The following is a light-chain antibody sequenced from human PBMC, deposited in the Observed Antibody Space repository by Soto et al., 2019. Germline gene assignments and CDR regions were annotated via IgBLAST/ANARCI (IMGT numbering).Light chain of an antibody. CDR2: ATS. CDR1: QGIAPY. Sequence: DVQMTQSPSSLSAFVGDRVTITCRASQGIAPYLAWFQQKPGKVPKLLIYATSTLQSGVPSRFSGSGSGTDFTLTINSLQPEDVGTDYCQNYNSAPLTFGGGTKV. J-gene: IGKJ4*01. V-gene: IGKV1-27*01. CDR3: QNYNSAPLT.